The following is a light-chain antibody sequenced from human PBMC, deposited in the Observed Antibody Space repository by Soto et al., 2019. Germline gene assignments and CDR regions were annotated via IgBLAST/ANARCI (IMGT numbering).Light chain of an antibody. Sequence: DIVLTQSPGTLSASPGESATLSCRASQSVSSNYLAWYQHKHGQAPMLLIYGASSRATGIPKRFGGSGSGTDFTLTISSREPADFEVSYCQQYHSSPSTFGQGTKVEIK. CDR3: QQYHSSPST. CDR2: GAS. J-gene: IGKJ2*01. V-gene: IGKV3-20*01. CDR1: QSVSSNY.